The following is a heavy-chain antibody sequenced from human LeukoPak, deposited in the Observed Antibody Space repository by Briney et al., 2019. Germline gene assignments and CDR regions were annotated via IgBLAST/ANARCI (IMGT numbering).Heavy chain of an antibody. CDR1: GGSISSYY. J-gene: IGHJ4*02. CDR2: IYYSGGT. Sequence: SETLSLTCTVSGGSISSYYWSWIRQPPGKGLEWIGYIYYSGGTNYNPSLKSRVTISVDTSKNQFSLKLSSVTAADTAVYYCARGSSSRKPIDYWGQGTLVTVSS. CDR3: ARGSSSRKPIDY. D-gene: IGHD6-13*01. V-gene: IGHV4-59*01.